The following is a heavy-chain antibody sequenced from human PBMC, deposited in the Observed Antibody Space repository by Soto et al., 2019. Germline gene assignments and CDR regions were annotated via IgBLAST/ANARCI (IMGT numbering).Heavy chain of an antibody. V-gene: IGHV3-48*03. J-gene: IGHJ6*02. CDR2: ITSGGTVF. CDR3: ARGRYALGV. D-gene: IGHD3-9*01. CDR1: GFNVGDYE. Sequence: GGSLRLSCAVSGFNVGDYEMNWVRQAPGKGLEWISMITSGGTVFYYADSVRGRFAISREDADNSLYLQLNSLRVDDTAIYYCARGRYALGVWGQGTKVTVSS.